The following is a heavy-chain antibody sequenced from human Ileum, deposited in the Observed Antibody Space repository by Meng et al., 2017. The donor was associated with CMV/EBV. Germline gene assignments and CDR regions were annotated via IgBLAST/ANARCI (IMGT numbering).Heavy chain of an antibody. Sequence: GEALKISCAASGFTFSYYPMNWVRPAPGKGLEWVSYISSTSSASVSRTDNYKYYADSVRGRFTISRDNAKNSLHLQINSLRAEDTAVYYCVREQWLVHSFDKWGQGTLVTVSS. CDR2: ISSTSSASVSRTDNYK. CDR1: GFTFSYYP. J-gene: IGHJ4*02. CDR3: VREQWLVHSFDK. D-gene: IGHD6-19*01. V-gene: IGHV3-21*01.